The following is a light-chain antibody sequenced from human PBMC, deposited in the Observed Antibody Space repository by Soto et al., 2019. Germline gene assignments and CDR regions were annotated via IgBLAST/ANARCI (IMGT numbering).Light chain of an antibody. CDR2: DAS. Sequence: EVVMTQSPATLSVAPRESGTLSSTASQKISRNLAWYQQKPGQAPRLLIYDASTRATAIPARFSGSGSETEFTLTISSLQSEDSAVYYCQQRSNWLWTFGQGTKVDIK. CDR1: QKISRN. V-gene: IGKV3-15*01. J-gene: IGKJ1*01. CDR3: QQRSNWLWT.